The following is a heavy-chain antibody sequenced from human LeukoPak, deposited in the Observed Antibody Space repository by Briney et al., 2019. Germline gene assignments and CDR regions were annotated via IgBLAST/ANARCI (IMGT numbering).Heavy chain of an antibody. V-gene: IGHV3-9*03. CDR3: ATSLQLWYHFDY. D-gene: IGHD5-18*01. CDR1: GFTFDDYA. Sequence: GWSLRLSCAASGFTFDDYAMHWVRQAPGKGLEWVSGISWNSGSIGYADSVKGRFTISRDNAKNSLYLQMNSLRAEDMALYYCATSLQLWYHFDYWGQGTLVTVSS. CDR2: ISWNSGSI. J-gene: IGHJ4*02.